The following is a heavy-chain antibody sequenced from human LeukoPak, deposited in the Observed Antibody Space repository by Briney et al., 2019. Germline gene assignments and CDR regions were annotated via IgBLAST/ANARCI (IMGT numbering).Heavy chain of an antibody. J-gene: IGHJ4*02. Sequence: SETLSLTCTVSGGSISSYYWSWIRQPPGKGLEWIGYIYYSGSTNYNPSLKSRVTISVDTSKNQFSLKLSSVTAADTAVYYCARNMFNHPFDYWGQGTLVTVSS. CDR1: GGSISSYY. D-gene: IGHD3-10*02. V-gene: IGHV4-59*01. CDR3: ARNMFNHPFDY. CDR2: IYYSGST.